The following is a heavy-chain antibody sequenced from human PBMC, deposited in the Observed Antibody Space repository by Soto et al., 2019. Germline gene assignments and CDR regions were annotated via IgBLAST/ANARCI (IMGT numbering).Heavy chain of an antibody. D-gene: IGHD3-3*01. CDR2: IVVGSGNT. V-gene: IGHV1-58*02. CDR1: GFTFTSSA. J-gene: IGHJ4*02. CDR3: AAVDFWSAWGY. Sequence: QMQLVQSGPEVKKPGTSVKVSCKASGFTFTSSAMHWVRQARGQRLEWIGWIVVGSGNTNYAQKFQERVTITRDMSTSTAYMELSSLRSEDTAVYYCAAVDFWSAWGYWGQGTLVTVSS.